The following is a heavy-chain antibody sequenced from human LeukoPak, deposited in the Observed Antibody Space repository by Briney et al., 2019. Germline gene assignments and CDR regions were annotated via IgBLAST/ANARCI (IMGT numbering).Heavy chain of an antibody. J-gene: IGHJ3*02. V-gene: IGHV1-18*01. CDR2: ISAYNGNT. CDR1: GYTLTSYG. CDR3: ARDIYPHLVWSEDAFDI. D-gene: IGHD2-21*01. Sequence: RASVKVSCKASGYTLTSYGISWVRQAPGQGLEWMGWISAYNGNTNYAQKLQGRVTMTTDTSTSTAYMELSSLRSDDTAVYYCARDIYPHLVWSEDAFDIWGQGTMVTLSS.